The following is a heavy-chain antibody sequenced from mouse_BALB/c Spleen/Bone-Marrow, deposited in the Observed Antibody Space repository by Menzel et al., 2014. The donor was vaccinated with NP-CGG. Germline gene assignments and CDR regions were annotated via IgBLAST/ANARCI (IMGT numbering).Heavy chain of an antibody. Sequence: EVQVVESGPELVKPGASVKMSCKASGYTFTSYVMHWVKQKPGLGLEWIGYINPYNDDTEYNEKFKGKATLTSDKSSSTAYMELSSLTSEDSAVFCCARSLYGYDWYFDVWGAGTTVTVSS. D-gene: IGHD2-2*01. V-gene: IGHV1-14*01. CDR2: INPYNDDT. CDR1: GYTFTSYV. CDR3: ARSLYGYDWYFDV. J-gene: IGHJ1*01.